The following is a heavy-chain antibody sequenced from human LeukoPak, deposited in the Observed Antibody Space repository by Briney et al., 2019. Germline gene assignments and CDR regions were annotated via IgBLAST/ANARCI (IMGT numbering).Heavy chain of an antibody. V-gene: IGHV3-48*03. CDR1: GFTFSSYE. Sequence: PGGSLRLSCAASGFTFSSYEMKWVRQAPGKGLERVSYISSSGSAMYYAASVKGRFTISRDNAKNSLYLQMNSLRAEDTAVYYCAREAADGYVFGEFDPWGQGTLVTVSS. CDR2: ISSSGSAM. J-gene: IGHJ5*02. CDR3: AREAADGYVFGEFDP. D-gene: IGHD5-24*01.